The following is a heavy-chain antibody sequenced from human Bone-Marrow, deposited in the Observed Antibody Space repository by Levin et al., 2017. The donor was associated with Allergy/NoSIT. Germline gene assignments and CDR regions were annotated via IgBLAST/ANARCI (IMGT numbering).Heavy chain of an antibody. J-gene: IGHJ6*03. CDR3: ARHAQSRQTYYYYYYMDV. Sequence: SQTLSLTCTVSSDSLSPYSWSWIRQPPGKGLEWIGYSGSTNYYPSLKSRVTISVDTSKNQLSLKLNSVTAADTAVYYCARHAQSRQTYYYYYYMDVWGTGTTVTVSS. D-gene: IGHD6-19*01. CDR1: SDSLSPYS. V-gene: IGHV4-59*08. CDR2: SGST.